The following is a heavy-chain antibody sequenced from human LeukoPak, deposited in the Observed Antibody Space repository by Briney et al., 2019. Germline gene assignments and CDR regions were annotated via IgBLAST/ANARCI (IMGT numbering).Heavy chain of an antibody. V-gene: IGHV4-59*01. CDR2: IYYSGST. J-gene: IGHJ4*02. Sequence: SETLSLTCTVSGDSISGNYWSWIRQPPGKGLEWIGYIYYSGSTNYNASLTNRVTISVDTSKNQFSLKLSSVTAADTAVYYCAREVGYCSGGSCYSYFDYWGQGTLVTVSS. D-gene: IGHD2-15*01. CDR3: AREVGYCSGGSCYSYFDY. CDR1: GDSISGNY.